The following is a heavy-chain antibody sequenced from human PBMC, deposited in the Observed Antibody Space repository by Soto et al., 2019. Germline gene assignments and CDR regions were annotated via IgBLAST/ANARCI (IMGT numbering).Heavy chain of an antibody. J-gene: IGHJ4*02. Sequence: SLSCAASGFTFSTYSMNWVRQAPGKGLEWVSSISSSSTIYYADSVQGRFSISRDNSKNTLYLQMNSLRVEDTDVYYCAKDTYYFDGSCYYVFDSWGQGTLVTVSS. CDR2: ISSSSTI. V-gene: IGHV3-48*01. CDR1: GFTFSTYS. CDR3: AKDTYYFDGSCYYVFDS. D-gene: IGHD3-22*01.